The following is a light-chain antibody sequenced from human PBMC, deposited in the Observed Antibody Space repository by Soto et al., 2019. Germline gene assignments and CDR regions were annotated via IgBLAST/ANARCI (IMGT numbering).Light chain of an antibody. CDR1: SSNIERNT. CDR3: AAWDDSLNGYV. V-gene: IGLV1-44*01. Sequence: QPVLTQSPSASGTPGQRVTISCSGSSSNIERNTVNWYQQVPGTAPKLLMYTNNQRPSGVPDRFSGSKSGTSASLAISGLQSEDEAEYYCAAWDDSLNGYVFGAGTKVTVL. J-gene: IGLJ1*01. CDR2: TNN.